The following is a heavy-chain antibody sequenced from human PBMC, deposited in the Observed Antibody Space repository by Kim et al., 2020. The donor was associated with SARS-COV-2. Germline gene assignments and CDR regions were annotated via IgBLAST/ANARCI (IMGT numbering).Heavy chain of an antibody. Sequence: GGSLRLSCAASGFTFSDYYMSWIRQAPGKGLEWVSYISSSGSTIYYADSVKGRFTISRDNAKNSLYLQMNSLRAEDTAVYYCASLLWFGEASFDYWGQGTLVTVSS. V-gene: IGHV3-11*01. CDR1: GFTFSDYY. J-gene: IGHJ4*02. D-gene: IGHD3-10*01. CDR2: ISSSGSTI. CDR3: ASLLWFGEASFDY.